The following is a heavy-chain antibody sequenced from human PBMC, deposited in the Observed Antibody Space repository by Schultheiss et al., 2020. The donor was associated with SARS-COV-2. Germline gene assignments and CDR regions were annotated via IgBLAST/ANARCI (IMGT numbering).Heavy chain of an antibody. CDR1: GYTFTDYY. CDR2: INPNSGGT. V-gene: IGHV1-2*04. J-gene: IGHJ4*02. CDR3: ARDPEYCSGGSCYTYFDY. Sequence: ASVKVSCKTSGYTFTDYYVHWVRQAPGEGLEWMGWINPNSGGTNYVQKFQGWVTMTRDTSISTAYMELSRLRSDDTAVYYCARDPEYCSGGSCYTYFDYWGQGTLVTVSS. D-gene: IGHD2-15*01.